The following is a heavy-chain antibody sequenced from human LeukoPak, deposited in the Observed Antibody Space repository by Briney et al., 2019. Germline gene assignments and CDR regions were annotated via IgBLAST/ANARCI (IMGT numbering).Heavy chain of an antibody. Sequence: PSEALSLTCTVSGGSVSSGSYYWSWIRQPPGKGLEWIGYIYYGGSTNYNPSLKSRVTISVDTSKNQFSLKLSSVTAADTAVYYCARGVGRYYYDSSGLDYWGQGTLVTVSS. CDR3: ARGVGRYYYDSSGLDY. V-gene: IGHV4-61*01. J-gene: IGHJ4*02. CDR2: IYYGGST. D-gene: IGHD3-22*01. CDR1: GGSVSSGSYY.